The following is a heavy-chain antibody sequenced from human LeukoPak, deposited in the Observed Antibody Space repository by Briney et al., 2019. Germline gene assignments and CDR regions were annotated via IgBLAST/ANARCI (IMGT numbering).Heavy chain of an antibody. CDR3: AKNGDRGAYCTGGTCYPYFYYYMDV. CDR1: GFTFSSYG. Sequence: PGGTLRLSCAASGFTFSSYGMSWVRQAPGKGLEWVSAISGSGGSTYYADSVKGRFTNSRDNSKNTLYLQMNSLRAEDTAIYYCAKNGDRGAYCTGGTCYPYFYYYMDVWGKGTTVTI. J-gene: IGHJ6*03. D-gene: IGHD2-15*01. V-gene: IGHV3-23*01. CDR2: ISGSGGST.